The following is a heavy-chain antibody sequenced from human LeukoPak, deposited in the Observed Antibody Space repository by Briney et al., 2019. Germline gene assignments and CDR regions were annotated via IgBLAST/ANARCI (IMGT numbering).Heavy chain of an antibody. CDR1: GFTFSSYG. J-gene: IGHJ4*02. V-gene: IGHV3-33*01. CDR3: ARAITYYFDY. CDR2: IWYDGSNK. Sequence: GGTPRLSCAASGFTFSSYGMHWVRQAPGKGLEWVAVIWYDGSNKYYADSVKGRFTISRDNSKSTLYLQMNSLRAEDTAVYYCARAITYYFDYWGQGTLVTVSS. D-gene: IGHD3-16*01.